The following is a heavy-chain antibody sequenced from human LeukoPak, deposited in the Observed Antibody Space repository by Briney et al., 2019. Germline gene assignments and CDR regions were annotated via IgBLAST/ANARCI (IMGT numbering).Heavy chain of an antibody. J-gene: IGHJ3*02. D-gene: IGHD2-2*01. Sequence: GGSLRLSCAASGFTFSSYGMHWVRQAPGKGLEWVAFIRYDGSNKYYADSVKGRFTISRDNSKNTLYLQMNSLRAEDTAVYYCAKGGFLGYCSSTSCSGAFDIWGQGTMVTVSS. CDR2: IRYDGSNK. V-gene: IGHV3-30*02. CDR1: GFTFSSYG. CDR3: AKGGFLGYCSSTSCSGAFDI.